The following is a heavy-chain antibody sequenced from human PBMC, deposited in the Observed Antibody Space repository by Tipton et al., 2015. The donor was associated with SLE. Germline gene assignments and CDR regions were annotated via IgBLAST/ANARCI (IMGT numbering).Heavy chain of an antibody. V-gene: IGHV4-34*01. Sequence: TLSLTCTVSGGSMKSYYWSWIRQTPGEGLEWIGEINHTGGTNYNPSLESRVTMSVDTSKNQFSLKLSSVTAADTAMYYCVRERKYVVRFRELVAPDLWGQGTAITVSS. CDR1: GGSMKSYY. CDR2: INHTGGT. J-gene: IGHJ3*01. CDR3: VRERKYVVRFRELVAPDL. D-gene: IGHD1-26*01.